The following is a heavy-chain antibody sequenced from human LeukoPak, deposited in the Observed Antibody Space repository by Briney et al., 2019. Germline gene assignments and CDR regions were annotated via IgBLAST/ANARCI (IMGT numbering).Heavy chain of an antibody. CDR2: IYSGGST. V-gene: IGHV3-66*01. D-gene: IGHD1-26*01. CDR1: GFTVSSNY. J-gene: IGHJ4*02. CDR3: ARADGIVGAFDY. Sequence: GGSLRLSCTAYGFTVSSNYMSWVRQAPGKGLEWVSVIYSGGSTYYVDSVKGRFTISRDNSKNTLYLQMNSLRAEDTAVYYCARADGIVGAFDYWGQGTLVTVSS.